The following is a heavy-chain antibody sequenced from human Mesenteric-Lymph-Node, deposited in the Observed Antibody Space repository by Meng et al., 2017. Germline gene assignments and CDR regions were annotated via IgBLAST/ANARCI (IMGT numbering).Heavy chain of an antibody. CDR1: TNIFNTYW. J-gene: IGHJ4*02. D-gene: IGHD1-26*01. Sequence: GESLKISCQGSTNIFNTYWIAWVRQMPGKGLEWMGIINPGDSDTQYSPSFQGQVTISADKSTNTAYLQWSSLKASDTAMYYCARASGSYYVFDYWGQGTLVTVSS. CDR2: INPGDSDT. CDR3: ARASGSYYVFDY. V-gene: IGHV5-51*01.